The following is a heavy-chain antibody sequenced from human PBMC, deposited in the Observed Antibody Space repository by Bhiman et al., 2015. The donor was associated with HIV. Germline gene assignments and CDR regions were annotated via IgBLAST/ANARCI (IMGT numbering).Heavy chain of an antibody. Sequence: EVQLLESGGGLVQPGGSLRLSCAASGLSFSNYAMSWVRQAPGKGLQWVSGISGSADSSYYADSVKGRFTISRDNSKNTLYLQMNTLRAEDTAVYYCAKTYLDLYYVSGPLDPWGQGTLVTVSS. V-gene: IGHV3-23*01. D-gene: IGHD3-10*01. CDR3: AKTYLDLYYVSGPLDP. CDR2: ISGSADSS. J-gene: IGHJ5*02. CDR1: GLSFSNYA.